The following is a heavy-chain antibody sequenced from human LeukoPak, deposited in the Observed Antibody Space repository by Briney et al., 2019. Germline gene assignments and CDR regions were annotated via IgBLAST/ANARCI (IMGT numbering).Heavy chain of an antibody. D-gene: IGHD6-19*01. CDR3: ARDQQRSGWPYFDY. CDR1: GGTFTSSC. V-gene: IGHV1-46*01. CDR2: INPSGGNT. J-gene: IGHJ4*02. Sequence: ASVKVSCKASGGTFTSSCMHWVRQAPGQGLEWMGIINPSGGNTTYAQKFQGRVTMTRDTSTSTVYMELSSLRSEDTAVYYCARDQQRSGWPYFDYWGQGTLVTVSS.